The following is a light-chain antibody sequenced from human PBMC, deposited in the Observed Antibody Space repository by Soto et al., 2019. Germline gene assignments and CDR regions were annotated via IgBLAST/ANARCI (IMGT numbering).Light chain of an antibody. Sequence: EIVLTQSPATLSLSPGERATLSCRASQSLSSINLAWFQQKPGQAPRLLIYGTSSRATGIPDRFSGSGSGTEFTLTIISLQSEDSAVYYCQQYNDWPLTFGGGTKVEIK. CDR1: QSLSSIN. CDR3: QQYNDWPLT. CDR2: GTS. J-gene: IGKJ4*01. V-gene: IGKV3-20*01.